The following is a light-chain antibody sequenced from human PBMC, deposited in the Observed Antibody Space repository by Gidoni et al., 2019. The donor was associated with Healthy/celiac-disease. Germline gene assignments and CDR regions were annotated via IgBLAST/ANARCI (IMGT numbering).Light chain of an antibody. CDR2: GAS. J-gene: IGKJ4*01. Sequence: EIVMTQSPATLSVSPGERATLSCRASQSVSSNLAWYQQKPGQAPRLLIYGASTRATGLPARFSGSGSGTEFTLTISSLQSEDFAVYYCQQYNNWPWLTFGGGTKVEIK. V-gene: IGKV3-15*01. CDR3: QQYNNWPWLT. CDR1: QSVSSN.